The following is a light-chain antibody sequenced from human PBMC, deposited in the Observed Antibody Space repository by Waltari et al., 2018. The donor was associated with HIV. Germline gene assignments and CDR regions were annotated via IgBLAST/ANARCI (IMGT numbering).Light chain of an antibody. V-gene: IGLV2-23*02. CDR2: DVS. CDR3: CSHAGSSIYV. CDR1: SSAVGGYNL. Sequence: QSALTQPASVSGSPGQSITISCPGTSSAVGGYNLFSWYQQHPGKAPQLMIYDVSKRPSGVSNRFSGSKSGNTASLTISGLQAEDEADYYCCSHAGSSIYVFGTGTKVTVL. J-gene: IGLJ1*01.